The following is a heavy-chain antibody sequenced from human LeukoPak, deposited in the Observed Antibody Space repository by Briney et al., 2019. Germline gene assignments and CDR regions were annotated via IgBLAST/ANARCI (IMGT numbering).Heavy chain of an antibody. D-gene: IGHD6-13*01. CDR1: GFTFSSYS. CDR3: ARDTVGIATNPFYYYYYMDV. Sequence: GGSLRLSCAASGFTFSSYSMNWVRQAPGKGLEWVSSISSSSSYIYYADSVKGRFTISRDNAKNSLYLQMNSLRAEDTAVYYCARDTVGIATNPFYYYYYMDVWGKGTTVTVS. J-gene: IGHJ6*03. V-gene: IGHV3-21*01. CDR2: ISSSSSYI.